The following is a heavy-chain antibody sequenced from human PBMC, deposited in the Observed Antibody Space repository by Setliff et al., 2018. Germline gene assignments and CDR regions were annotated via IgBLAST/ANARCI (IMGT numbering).Heavy chain of an antibody. J-gene: IGHJ6*04. Sequence: GSLRLSCAASGFSFSSFWMNWVRQAPGKGLEWVANIKQDGSDKYYVDSVKGRFAVSRDNTNNSMYLQMNSLGTDDTAVYYCARDGSIEVGPGTNQELDVWGTGTTVTVSS. CDR3: ARDGSIEVGPGTNQELDV. CDR1: GFSFSSFW. D-gene: IGHD2-2*01. V-gene: IGHV3-7*03. CDR2: IKQDGSDK.